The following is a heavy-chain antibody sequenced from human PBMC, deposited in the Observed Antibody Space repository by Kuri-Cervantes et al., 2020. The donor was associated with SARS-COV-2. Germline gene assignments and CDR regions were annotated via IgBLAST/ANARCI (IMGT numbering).Heavy chain of an antibody. V-gene: IGHV4-39*07. Sequence: SETLSLTCTVSGGSISSSISSSSYYWSWIRQPPGKGLEWIGEINHSGSTNYNPSLKSRVTISVDTSKNQFSLKLSSVTAADTAVYYCAGKRGTDIVVVVNSYFDYWGQGTPVTVSS. J-gene: IGHJ4*02. CDR3: AGKRGTDIVVVVNSYFDY. D-gene: IGHD2-15*01. CDR1: GGSISSSISSSSYY. CDR2: INHSGST.